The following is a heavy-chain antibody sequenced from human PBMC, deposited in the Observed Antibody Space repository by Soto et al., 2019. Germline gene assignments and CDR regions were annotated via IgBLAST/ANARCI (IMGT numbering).Heavy chain of an antibody. V-gene: IGHV4-59*01. Sequence: PSETLSLTCTVSGGSISSYYWSWIRQPPGKGWEWIGYIYYSGSTNYNPSLKSRVTISVDTSKNQFSLKLSSVTAADTAVYYCARGSAYCSSTSCYPNWFDPWGQGTLVTVSS. CDR1: GGSISSYY. CDR3: ARGSAYCSSTSCYPNWFDP. D-gene: IGHD2-2*01. J-gene: IGHJ5*02. CDR2: IYYSGST.